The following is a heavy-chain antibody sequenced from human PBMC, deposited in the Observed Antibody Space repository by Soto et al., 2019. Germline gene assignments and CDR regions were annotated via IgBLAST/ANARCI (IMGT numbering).Heavy chain of an antibody. J-gene: IGHJ4*02. CDR2: IYYSGST. CDR1: GGSISSSSYY. D-gene: IGHD6-19*01. CDR3: ARGSGNSSGWYYFDY. Sequence: PSETLSLTCTFSGGSISSSSYYWGWIRQPPGKGLEWIGSIYYSGSTYYNPSLKSRVTISVDTSKNQFSLKLSSVTAADTAVYYCARGSGNSSGWYYFDYWGQGTLVTVSS. V-gene: IGHV4-39*01.